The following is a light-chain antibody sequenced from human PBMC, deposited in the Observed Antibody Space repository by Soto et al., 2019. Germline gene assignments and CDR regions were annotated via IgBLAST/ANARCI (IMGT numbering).Light chain of an antibody. V-gene: IGKV3-15*01. CDR3: QHYSNWPPT. J-gene: IGKJ3*01. Sequence: EVVMTQSPATLSVSPGERVTLSCRASESVHRNLAWYQQKPGQGPSLLIYYASTGATGVPDRFTGSGSGTEFPLTMSSLQSEDFGVYHCQHYSNWPPTFGPVPKVEIK. CDR2: YAS. CDR1: ESVHRN.